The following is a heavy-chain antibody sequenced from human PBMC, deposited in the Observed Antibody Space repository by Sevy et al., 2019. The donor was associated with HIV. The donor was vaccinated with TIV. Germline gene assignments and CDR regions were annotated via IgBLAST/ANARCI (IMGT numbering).Heavy chain of an antibody. CDR1: GSTLTRLA. D-gene: IGHD3-22*01. Sequence: ALVKVSCKVSGSTLTRLAIHWVRQAPGKGPEWMGSFDPEDGETIYSQKFQGRVTMTEDTPTDTGYMELSSLRSEDTAVYYCATTKDYYDSSGSPFDDWGQGTLVTVSS. V-gene: IGHV1-24*01. CDR3: ATTKDYYDSSGSPFDD. J-gene: IGHJ4*02. CDR2: FDPEDGET.